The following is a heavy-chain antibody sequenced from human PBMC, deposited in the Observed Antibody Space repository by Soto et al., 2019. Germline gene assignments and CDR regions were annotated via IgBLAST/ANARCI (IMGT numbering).Heavy chain of an antibody. CDR3: ARVPWYSSSQFTKYYFDY. D-gene: IGHD6-13*01. J-gene: IGHJ4*02. CDR2: ISYDGSNK. CDR1: GFTFSSYA. Sequence: PGGSLRLSCAVSGFTFSSYAMHWVRQAPGKGLEWVAVISYDGSNKYYADSVKGRFTISRDNSKNTLYLQMNSLRAEDTAVYYCARVPWYSSSQFTKYYFDYWGQGTLVTVSS. V-gene: IGHV3-30-3*01.